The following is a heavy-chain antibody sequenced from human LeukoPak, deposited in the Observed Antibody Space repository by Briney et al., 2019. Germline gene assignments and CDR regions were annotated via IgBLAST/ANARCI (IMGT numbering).Heavy chain of an antibody. Sequence: SETLSLTCIVSGGSISSSGYYWDWIRQPPGKGLEWIGNFYYTGSTYYNPSLKSRITISVDKSKNQFSLKLRSVTAADTAVYYCARHSRSGYGDYESAFDIWGHGTMVTVSS. V-gene: IGHV4-39*01. CDR1: GGSISSSGYY. CDR2: FYYTGST. D-gene: IGHD5-12*01. CDR3: ARHSRSGYGDYESAFDI. J-gene: IGHJ3*02.